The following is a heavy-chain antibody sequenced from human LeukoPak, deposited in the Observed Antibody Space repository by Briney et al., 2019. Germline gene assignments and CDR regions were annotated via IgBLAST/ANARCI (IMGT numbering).Heavy chain of an antibody. V-gene: IGHV1-8*01. D-gene: IGHD3-22*01. CDR3: ARGALYDSSGYYPEDFDY. Sequence: GASVKVSFKASGYTFTSYDINWVRQATGQGLEWMGWMNPNSGNTGYAQKFQGRVTMTRNTSISTAYMELSSLRSEDTAVYYCARGALYDSSGYYPEDFDYWGQGTLVTVSS. J-gene: IGHJ4*02. CDR1: GYTFTSYD. CDR2: MNPNSGNT.